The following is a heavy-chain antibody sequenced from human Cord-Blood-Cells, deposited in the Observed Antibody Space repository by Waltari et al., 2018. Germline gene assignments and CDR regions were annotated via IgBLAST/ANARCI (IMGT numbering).Heavy chain of an antibody. D-gene: IGHD6-13*01. J-gene: IGHJ6*02. CDR1: GYTFTSYD. CDR3: ASTYSSSWYPYYYYGMDV. V-gene: IGHV1-8*01. Sequence: QVQLVQSGAEVKKPGASVKVSCKASGYTFTSYDINWVRQATGQGLEWMGWINPNSGNTGYAQKCQGRVTMTRNTSISTAYMELSSLRSEDTAVYYCASTYSSSWYPYYYYGMDVWGQGTTVTVSS. CDR2: INPNSGNT.